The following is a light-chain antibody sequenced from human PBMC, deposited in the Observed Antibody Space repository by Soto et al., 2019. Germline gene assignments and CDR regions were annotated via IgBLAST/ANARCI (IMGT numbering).Light chain of an antibody. CDR2: AAT. Sequence: DIQLSQSPSSLSASVGDRVNITCRVSQNIRTYLNWYQQKPGKAPTLLIYAATTLQSGVPSTFSGSASGTDFSLTISSLQPGDVATYYCQQSYSTLYTFGQGTRLEIK. CDR3: QQSYSTLYT. CDR1: QNIRTY. J-gene: IGKJ5*01. V-gene: IGKV1-39*01.